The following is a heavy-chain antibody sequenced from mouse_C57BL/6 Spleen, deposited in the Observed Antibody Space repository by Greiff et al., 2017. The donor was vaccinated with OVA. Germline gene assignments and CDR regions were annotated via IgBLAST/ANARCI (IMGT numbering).Heavy chain of an antibody. V-gene: IGHV1-55*01. D-gene: IGHD1-1*01. Sequence: VQLQQPGAELVKPGASVKMSCKASGYTFTSYWITWVKQRPGQGLEWIGDIYPGSGSTNYNETFKSKATLTVDKSSSKADMQLSILTSEDSAVYNCARKKGSPYWYFDVWGTGTTVTVSS. J-gene: IGHJ1*03. CDR3: ARKKGSPYWYFDV. CDR1: GYTFTSYW. CDR2: IYPGSGST.